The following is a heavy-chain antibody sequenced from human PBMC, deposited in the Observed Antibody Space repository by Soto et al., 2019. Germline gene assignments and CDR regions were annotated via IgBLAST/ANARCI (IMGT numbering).Heavy chain of an antibody. J-gene: IGHJ6*02. CDR1: GYIFTSYA. Sequence: VASVKVSCKASGYIFTSYAMHWVRQAPGQRLEWMGWINGDNGTTKYSQKFQGRVTITRDTSASTAYMQLSSLRSEDTAVYYCARENPPRGLYLYYYGVDVWGQGTTVTVSS. V-gene: IGHV1-3*01. CDR2: INGDNGTT. CDR3: ARENPPRGLYLYYYGVDV. D-gene: IGHD2-8*01.